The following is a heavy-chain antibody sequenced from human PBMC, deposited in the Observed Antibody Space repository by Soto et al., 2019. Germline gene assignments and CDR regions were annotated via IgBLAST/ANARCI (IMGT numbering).Heavy chain of an antibody. D-gene: IGHD5-12*01. J-gene: IGHJ4*02. V-gene: IGHV3-15*01. Sequence: ETLSLTCTVSGGSISSYYWSWVRQAPGKGLEWVGRIKSKTDGGTTDYAAPVKGRLTISRDDSKNTLYLQMNSLKTEDTAVYYCTTIVATIFRAVGYWGQGTLVTVSS. CDR3: TTIVATIFRAVGY. CDR2: IKSKTDGGTT. CDR1: GGSISSYY.